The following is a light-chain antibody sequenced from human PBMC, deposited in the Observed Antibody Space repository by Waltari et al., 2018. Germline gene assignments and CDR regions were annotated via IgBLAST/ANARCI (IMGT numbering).Light chain of an antibody. V-gene: IGLV3-19*01. CDR2: GKN. J-gene: IGLJ2*01. CDR1: SLRIYY. CDR3: TSRDLSGDVV. Sequence: SSELTQDPAVSVALGQTVRITCQGDSLRIYYGSWCRPKPGPSPELVIYGKNNRPSGIPDRFSASSSGNTASLTITGAQAEDEAVYYCTSRDLSGDVVFGGGTQVTVL.